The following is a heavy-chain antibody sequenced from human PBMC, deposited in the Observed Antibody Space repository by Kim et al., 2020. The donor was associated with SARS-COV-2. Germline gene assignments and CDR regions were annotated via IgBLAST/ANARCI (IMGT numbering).Heavy chain of an antibody. CDR2: ISWNSGSI. CDR3: AKDNGYYGSGSYYRNYYYYYGMDV. Sequence: GGSLRLSCAASGFTFDDYAMHWVRQAPGKGLEWVSGISWNSGSIGYADSVKGRFTISRDNAKNSLYLQMNSLRAEDTALYYCAKDNGYYGSGSYYRNYYYYYGMDVWGQGTTVTVSS. V-gene: IGHV3-9*01. J-gene: IGHJ6*02. CDR1: GFTFDDYA. D-gene: IGHD3-10*01.